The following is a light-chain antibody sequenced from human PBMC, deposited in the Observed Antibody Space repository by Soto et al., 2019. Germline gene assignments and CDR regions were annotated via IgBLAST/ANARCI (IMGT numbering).Light chain of an antibody. V-gene: IGKV3-15*01. Sequence: IVMTQSPATLSVSPGARATLSCRASQSVSGNLAWYQQKPGQAPRLLIYGASTRATGIPARFSGSGSGTEFTLTISSLQSEDFAVYYCQQYNNWPLTFGGGTKVEIK. CDR1: QSVSGN. CDR2: GAS. J-gene: IGKJ4*01. CDR3: QQYNNWPLT.